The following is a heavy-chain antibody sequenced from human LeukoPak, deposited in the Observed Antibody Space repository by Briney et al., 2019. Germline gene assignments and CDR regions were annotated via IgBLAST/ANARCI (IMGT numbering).Heavy chain of an antibody. J-gene: IGHJ4*02. CDR2: ISSSGSTI. Sequence: GGSLRLSCAASGFTFSDYYMSWIRQAPGKGLEWVSYISSSGSTIYYANSVKGRFTISRDNAKNSLYLQMNSLRAEDTAVYYCARADCSSTSCDGGENDYWGQGTLVTVSS. V-gene: IGHV3-11*04. CDR1: GFTFSDYY. D-gene: IGHD2-2*01. CDR3: ARADCSSTSCDGGENDY.